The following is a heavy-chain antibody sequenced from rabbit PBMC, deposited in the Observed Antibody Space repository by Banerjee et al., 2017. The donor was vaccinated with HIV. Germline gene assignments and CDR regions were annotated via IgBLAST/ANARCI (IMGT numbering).Heavy chain of an antibody. CDR2: IRNADGST. CDR1: GFSFSSGYD. J-gene: IGHJ4*01. V-gene: IGHV1S45*01. Sequence: QEQLEESGGDLVKPEGSLTLTCKASGFSFSSGYDMCWVRQAPGKGLEWIGCIRNADGSTYYANWAKGRFTISKTSSTTVTLQMTSLTAADTATYFCAREKLYADGGGYDLWGPGTLVTVS. D-gene: IGHD1-1*01. CDR3: AREKLYADGGGYDL.